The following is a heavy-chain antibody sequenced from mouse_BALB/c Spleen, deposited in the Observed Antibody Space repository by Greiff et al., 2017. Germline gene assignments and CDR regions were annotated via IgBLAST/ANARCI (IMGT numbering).Heavy chain of an antibody. CDR1: GYTFTSYW. J-gene: IGHJ3*01. V-gene: IGHV1S81*02. Sequence: QVQLQQPGAELVKPGASVKLSCKASGYTFTSYWMHWVKQRPGQGLEWIGEINPSNGRTNYNEKFKSKATLTVDKSSSTAYMQLSSLTSEDSAVYYCARGRSYSDIEEAHWGQEGLGTLS. CDR3: ARGRSYSDIEEAH. D-gene: IGHD2-4*01. CDR2: INPSNGRT.